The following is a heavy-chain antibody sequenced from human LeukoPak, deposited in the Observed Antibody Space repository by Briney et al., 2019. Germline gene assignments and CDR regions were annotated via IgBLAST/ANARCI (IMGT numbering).Heavy chain of an antibody. J-gene: IGHJ4*02. CDR3: ARDVCSGGSCHFDY. CDR1: GYTFTGYY. Sequence: ASVKVSCKASGYTFTGYYMHWVRQAPGQGLEWMGWINPNSGGTNYAQKFQGRVTMTMDTSISTAYMELSRLRSDDTAVYYCARDVCSGGSCHFDYWGQGTLVTVSS. D-gene: IGHD2-15*01. V-gene: IGHV1-2*02. CDR2: INPNSGGT.